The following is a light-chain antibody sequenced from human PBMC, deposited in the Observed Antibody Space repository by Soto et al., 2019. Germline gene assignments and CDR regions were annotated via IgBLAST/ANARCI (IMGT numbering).Light chain of an antibody. J-gene: IGKJ5*01. Sequence: EIVMTQSPATLSVSPGETATLSCRASQSLSSNLAWYQQKPGQAPRLLIYGASTRATDIPARFSGSGSGTEFTLTISSLQSEDFAVYFCQQYNNWPLAFGQGTRLEIK. V-gene: IGKV3-15*01. CDR1: QSLSSN. CDR2: GAS. CDR3: QQYNNWPLA.